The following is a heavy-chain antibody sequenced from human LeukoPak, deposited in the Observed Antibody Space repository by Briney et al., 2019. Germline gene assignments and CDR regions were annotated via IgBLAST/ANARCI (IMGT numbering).Heavy chain of an antibody. CDR3: ASYCGGDCYREYYDY. D-gene: IGHD2-21*02. Sequence: SETLPLTWTVSRGVMSSSSYYWGWIRQPPGKGLEWIGSVYYTGGTSYNPSLKSRVTISVDTSKNQFSLKLRSVTAADTAVYYCASYCGGDCYREYYDYWGQGTLVTVSS. J-gene: IGHJ4*02. CDR2: VYYTGGT. CDR1: RGVMSSSSYY. V-gene: IGHV4-39*01.